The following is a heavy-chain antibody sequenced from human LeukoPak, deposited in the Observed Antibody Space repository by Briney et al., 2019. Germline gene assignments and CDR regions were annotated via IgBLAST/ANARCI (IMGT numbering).Heavy chain of an antibody. CDR3: ARDLSQFCSGTYDY. Sequence: GGSLRLSCTASGFTFSDYCMTWVRQAPGKGLESVANINQDGSEKSSVDSVKGRFTISSDNAKKSLYLQMNSLRAEDAAVYYCARDLSQFCSGTYDYWGQGTLVTVSS. D-gene: IGHD3-10*02. J-gene: IGHJ4*02. CDR2: INQDGSEK. CDR1: GFTFSDYC. V-gene: IGHV3-7*04.